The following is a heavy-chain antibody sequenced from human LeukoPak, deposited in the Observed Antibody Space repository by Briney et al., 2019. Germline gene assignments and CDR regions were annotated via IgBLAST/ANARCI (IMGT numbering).Heavy chain of an antibody. Sequence: SETLSLTCSVSGDSITSYAWWSWVRQPPGKGLEWIGRVYTIGSTNYNPSLKSRVTMSVDTSKNQFSLKVSSVTAADTAVYYCARSEPGYYYMDVWGKGTTVTVSS. CDR3: ARSEPGYYYMDV. D-gene: IGHD1-14*01. CDR1: GDSITSYAW. V-gene: IGHV4-4*07. CDR2: VYTIGST. J-gene: IGHJ6*03.